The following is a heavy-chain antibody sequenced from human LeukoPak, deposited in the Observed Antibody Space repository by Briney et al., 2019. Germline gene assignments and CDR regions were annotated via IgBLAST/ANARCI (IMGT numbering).Heavy chain of an antibody. CDR1: GDSVSSNSAA. CDR2: TYYRSKWYF. J-gene: IGHJ4*02. Sequence: QTLSLTCTISGDSVSSNSAAWTWIRQSPSRGLEWLGRTYYRSKWYFEYAVSVKSRININSDTSKNQFSLQLNSVTPDDTALYYCARESSGFDYWGQETLVTVSS. D-gene: IGHD6-19*01. V-gene: IGHV6-1*01. CDR3: ARESSGFDY.